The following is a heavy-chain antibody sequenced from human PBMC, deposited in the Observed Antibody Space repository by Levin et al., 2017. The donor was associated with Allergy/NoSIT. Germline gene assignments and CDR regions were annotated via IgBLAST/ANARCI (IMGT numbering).Heavy chain of an antibody. Sequence: LRLSCAVSGGSISSGGYSWSWIRQPPGKGLEWIGNIYLSRSTYHNPSLKSRVTISVDRSKNQFSLNLSSVTAADTAVYYCARVAGYSYGYYFDYWGQGTLVTVSS. D-gene: IGHD5-18*01. CDR1: GGSISSGGYS. V-gene: IGHV4-30-2*01. CDR2: IYLSRST. J-gene: IGHJ4*02. CDR3: ARVAGYSYGYYFDY.